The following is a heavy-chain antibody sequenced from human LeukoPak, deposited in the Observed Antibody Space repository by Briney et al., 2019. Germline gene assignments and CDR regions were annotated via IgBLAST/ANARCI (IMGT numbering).Heavy chain of an antibody. CDR1: GFTFSIAW. D-gene: IGHD2-15*01. Sequence: GGSLRLSCAASGFTFSIAWMSWVRQAPGKGLEWVGRIKSKTDGGTTDYAAPVKGRFTISRDDSTNTLYLQMNSLKTEDTAVYYCTTVIGYCSGGSCSGPTDYWGQGTLVTVSS. J-gene: IGHJ4*02. CDR2: IKSKTDGGTT. CDR3: TTVIGYCSGGSCSGPTDY. V-gene: IGHV3-15*01.